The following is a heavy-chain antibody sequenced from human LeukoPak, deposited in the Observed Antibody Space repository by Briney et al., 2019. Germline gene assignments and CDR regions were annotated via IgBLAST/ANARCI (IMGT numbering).Heavy chain of an antibody. CDR1: GFTFDDYA. Sequence: GGSLRLSCAASGFTFDDYAMHWVRQAPGKGLERVSGISWNSGSIGYADSVKGRFTISRDNAKNSLYLQMNSLRAEDTAVYYCARDWRELLIPDAFDIWGQGTMVTVSS. V-gene: IGHV3-9*01. D-gene: IGHD1-26*01. CDR3: ARDWRELLIPDAFDI. J-gene: IGHJ3*02. CDR2: ISWNSGSI.